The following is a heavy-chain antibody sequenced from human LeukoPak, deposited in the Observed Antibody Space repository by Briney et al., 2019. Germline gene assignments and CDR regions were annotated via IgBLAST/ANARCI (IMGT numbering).Heavy chain of an antibody. V-gene: IGHV4-34*01. D-gene: IGHD3-16*02. J-gene: IGHJ4*02. CDR3: ARSERLRLGGLSSRFHY. Sequence: SETLSLTCAVYGGSFSGYYWCSSRHRPGNGLERIWEINHSGSTDYNPSRKSRVTISVDTSKHQFSLQLSYVTAGDRAVYYCARSERLRLGGLSSRFHYWGRGPLVTVSS. CDR2: INHSGST. CDR1: GGSFSGYY.